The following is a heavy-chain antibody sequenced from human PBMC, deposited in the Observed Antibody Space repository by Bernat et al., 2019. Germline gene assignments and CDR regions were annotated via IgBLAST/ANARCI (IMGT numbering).Heavy chain of an antibody. CDR2: ISYDGSTK. J-gene: IGHJ4*02. CDR1: GFTFSTST. V-gene: IGHV3-30-3*01. D-gene: IGHD6-6*01. CDR3: ARDREGSSFNPIYFDF. Sequence: QVQLVESGGGVVQPGTSLRLSCAASGFTFSTSTMHWVRQAPGKGLGWVAVISYDGSTKYYAESVKGRFTISRDNSKNTLYLQMNTLKSEDTAVHYCARDREGSSFNPIYFDFWGQGTLVTVS.